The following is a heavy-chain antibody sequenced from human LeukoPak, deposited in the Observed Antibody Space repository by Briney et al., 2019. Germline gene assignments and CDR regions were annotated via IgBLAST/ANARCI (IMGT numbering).Heavy chain of an antibody. CDR2: ISASGGST. D-gene: IGHD3-22*01. J-gene: IGHJ3*02. CDR3: AKGFYDNSASGVFDI. Sequence: PGGSLRLSCAASGFTFSNFATSWVRQAPGKGLEWVSGISASGGSTYYADSVKGRFTISRDNSKNTLYLQMNSLRAEDTAVYYCAKGFYDNSASGVFDIWGQGTMVTVSS. CDR1: GFTFSNFA. V-gene: IGHV3-23*01.